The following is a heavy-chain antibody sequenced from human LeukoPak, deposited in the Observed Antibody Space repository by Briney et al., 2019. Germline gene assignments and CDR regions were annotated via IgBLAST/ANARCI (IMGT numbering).Heavy chain of an antibody. D-gene: IGHD4-17*01. V-gene: IGHV4-59*01. CDR3: AFGDYYYYYGMDV. Sequence: SETLSLTCTVSGGSISSDYWSWIRQPPGKGLEWIGFIYYSGSTNYNPSLKSRVTISVDTSKTQFSLKLSSVTAADTAVYYCAFGDYYYYYGMDVWGQGTTVTVSS. J-gene: IGHJ6*02. CDR1: GGSISSDY. CDR2: IYYSGST.